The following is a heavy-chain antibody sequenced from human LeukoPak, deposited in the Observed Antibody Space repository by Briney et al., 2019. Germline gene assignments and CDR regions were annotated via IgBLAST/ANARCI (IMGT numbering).Heavy chain of an antibody. V-gene: IGHV4-61*08. Sequence: SQTLSLTCAVSGGSISSGGYSWSWIRQPPGKGLEWIGYIYYSGSTNYNPSLKSRVTISVDTSKIQFSLKLSSVTAADTAVYYCARASLYFYLDVWGQGTTVTVSS. CDR3: ARASLYFYLDV. CDR2: IYYSGST. D-gene: IGHD3-10*01. CDR1: GGSISSGGYS. J-gene: IGHJ6*02.